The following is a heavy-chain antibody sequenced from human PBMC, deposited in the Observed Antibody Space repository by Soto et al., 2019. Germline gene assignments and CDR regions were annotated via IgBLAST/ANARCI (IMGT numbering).Heavy chain of an antibody. V-gene: IGHV4-31*03. CDR3: AREKQHLVYGMDV. CDR2: IYYSGST. CDR1: GGSISSGGYY. Sequence: SETLSLTCTVSGGSISSGGYYWSWIRQHPGKGLEWIGYIYYSGSTYYNPSLKSRVTISVDTSKNQFSLKLSSVTAADTAVYYCAREKQHLVYGMDVWGQGTTVTVSS. J-gene: IGHJ6*02. D-gene: IGHD6-13*01.